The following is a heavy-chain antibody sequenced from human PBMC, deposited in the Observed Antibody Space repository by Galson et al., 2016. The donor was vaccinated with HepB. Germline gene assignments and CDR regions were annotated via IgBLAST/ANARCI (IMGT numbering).Heavy chain of an antibody. CDR2: ISWDASST. V-gene: IGHV3-43*01. D-gene: IGHD1-26*01. J-gene: IGHJ4*02. CDR3: AKDLDVVGTSCYFDY. Sequence: SLRLSCAASGFTFDDYTMHWVRQPPGKGLEWVSLISWDASSTYYADSVKGRFTIARDNSKNSLYLQLNRLRTEDTALYYCAKDLDVVGTSCYFDYWGQGTLVTVSS. CDR1: GFTFDDYT.